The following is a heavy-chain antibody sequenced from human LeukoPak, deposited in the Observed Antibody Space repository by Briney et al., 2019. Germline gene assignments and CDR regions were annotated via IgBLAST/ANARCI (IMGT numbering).Heavy chain of an antibody. J-gene: IGHJ4*02. Sequence: GGSLRLSCAASGFTFDDYAMHWVRQPPGKGLEWVTLISRDGYSSYYVDSVKGRFTISRDNRKNSLYLQMNSLRAEDTALYYCAKGGKDTAMPDDYWGQGTLVTVSS. D-gene: IGHD5-18*01. V-gene: IGHV3-43D*03. CDR1: GFTFDDYA. CDR3: AKGGKDTAMPDDY. CDR2: ISRDGYSS.